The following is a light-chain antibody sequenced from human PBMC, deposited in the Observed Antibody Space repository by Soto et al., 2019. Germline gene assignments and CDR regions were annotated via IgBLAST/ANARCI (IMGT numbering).Light chain of an antibody. CDR2: GAS. CDR1: ESVRDNY. CDR3: QQYGSSPLT. J-gene: IGKJ4*01. Sequence: EIVLTQSPGTLSLSPGERATLSCRASESVRDNYLAWYQQRSGQAPRLVIYGASSRASAVPDRFSGSGSGADFTLTISRLEPEDSEVYYCQQYGSSPLTFGGGTKVDIK. V-gene: IGKV3-20*01.